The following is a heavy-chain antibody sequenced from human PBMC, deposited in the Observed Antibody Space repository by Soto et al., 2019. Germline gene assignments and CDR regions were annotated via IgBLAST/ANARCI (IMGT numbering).Heavy chain of an antibody. D-gene: IGHD6-13*01. CDR3: ARSGRATAGWANWFDL. J-gene: IGHJ5*02. CDR1: GGSISGGGYY. V-gene: IGHV4-31*03. CDR2: IYYSGTT. Sequence: QVQLQESGPGLVEPSQTLSLTCTVSGGSISGGGYYWSWIRQHPGKGLEWIGYIYYSGTTYYNPSLKIRLTVSVDTSKTQVSLKLSSGTAADTAVYYWARSGRATAGWANWFDLWGQGSLVIVSS.